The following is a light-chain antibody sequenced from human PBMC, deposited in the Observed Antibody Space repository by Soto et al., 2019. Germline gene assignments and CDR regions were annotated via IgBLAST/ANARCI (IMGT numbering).Light chain of an antibody. CDR1: QSVSSSY. CDR2: GAS. CDR3: QQYGSSPTT. V-gene: IGKV3-20*01. J-gene: IGKJ1*01. Sequence: ENVLTQSPGTLSLSPGERATLSCRDSQSVSSSYLAWYQQKPGQAPRLLIYGASSRDTGIPDRFSGSGSGTDFTLTISRLEPEDFAVYYCQQYGSSPTTFGQGTKVEIK.